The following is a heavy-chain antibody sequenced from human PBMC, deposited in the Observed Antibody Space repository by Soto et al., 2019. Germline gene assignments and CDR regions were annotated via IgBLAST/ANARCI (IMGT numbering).Heavy chain of an antibody. CDR3: ARDRGPPSYHYYGMDV. CDR2: ISASGYTE. Sequence: PGGSLSLSCDVAGFSFNLDDMSWVRPAPGKGLEWIAYISASGYTENYSDSVKGRFSISRDNARNSLFLQMSSLRAEDTAVYYCARDRGPPSYHYYGMDVWGQGTTVTVSS. D-gene: IGHD3-10*01. CDR1: GFSFNLDD. J-gene: IGHJ6*02. V-gene: IGHV3-48*03.